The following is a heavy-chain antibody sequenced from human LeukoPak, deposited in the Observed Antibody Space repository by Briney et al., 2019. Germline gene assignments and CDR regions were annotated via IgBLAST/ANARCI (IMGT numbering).Heavy chain of an antibody. CDR1: GFTFSSYG. CDR2: ISYDGSNK. Sequence: GGSLRLSCAASGFTFSSYGMHWVRQAPGKGLEWVAVISYDGSNKYYADSVKGRFTISRDNSKNTLYLQMNSLRAEDMAVYYCAKDKGSSRYYYYGMDVWGQGTTVTVSS. J-gene: IGHJ6*02. D-gene: IGHD6-13*01. CDR3: AKDKGSSRYYYYGMDV. V-gene: IGHV3-30*18.